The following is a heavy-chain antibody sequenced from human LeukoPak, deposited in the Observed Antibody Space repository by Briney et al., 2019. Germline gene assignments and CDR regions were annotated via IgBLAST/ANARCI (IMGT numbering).Heavy chain of an antibody. D-gene: IGHD3-10*01. V-gene: IGHV4-59*01. CDR3: ATGRDVYGSEY. Sequence: SETLSLTCTFPGGSLTYYYWTWLRQVPGEGLEWLGYVFHSGTTNYNPSLKSRLAISLDTTKTQFSLKLSSVTAADTAVYYCATGRDVYGSEYWGQGTLVTVSS. CDR2: VFHSGTT. CDR1: GGSLTYYY. J-gene: IGHJ4*02.